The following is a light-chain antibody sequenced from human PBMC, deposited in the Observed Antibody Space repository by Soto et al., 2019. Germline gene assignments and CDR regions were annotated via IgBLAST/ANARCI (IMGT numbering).Light chain of an antibody. CDR3: GSYTSCSTV. V-gene: IGLV2-14*01. CDR1: SSDVGGYNY. J-gene: IGLJ1*01. CDR2: DVS. Sequence: QSVLTQPASVSGSPGQSITISCTGTSSDVGGYNYVSWYQQHPGKAPKLMIYDVSNRPSGVSNRFSGSKSGNTASLTISGLQAEDEADYYCGSYTSCSTVFGTGTKLTVL.